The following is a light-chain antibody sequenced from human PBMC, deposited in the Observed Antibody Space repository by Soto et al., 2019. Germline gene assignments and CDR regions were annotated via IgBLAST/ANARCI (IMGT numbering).Light chain of an antibody. V-gene: IGKV1-12*01. CDR3: QQANSFPLT. J-gene: IGKJ4*01. CDR1: QAINNW. Sequence: DIQMTQSTYSVSASVGDTVTITCRASQAINNWLAWYQQKPGKAPNLLIYAGFTLQSEVPSRFSGSGSGSDFTLAIHSLQPDDFATYYCQQANSFPLTFGGGTKVEFK. CDR2: AGF.